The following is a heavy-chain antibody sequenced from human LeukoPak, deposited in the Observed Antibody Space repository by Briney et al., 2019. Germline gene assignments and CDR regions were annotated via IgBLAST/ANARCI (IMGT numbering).Heavy chain of an antibody. J-gene: IGHJ4*02. CDR1: GFSISSSSYY. Sequence: SETLSLTCTVSGFSISSSSYYWGWIRQPPGKGLEWIGSIYYSGSTYYNPSLKSRVTMSVDTSKNQYTLKRSSVTAADTAVYYCARGHVAVVVTMWGQGTLVTVSS. CDR2: IYYSGST. V-gene: IGHV4-39*06. D-gene: IGHD2-21*02. CDR3: ARGHVAVVVTM.